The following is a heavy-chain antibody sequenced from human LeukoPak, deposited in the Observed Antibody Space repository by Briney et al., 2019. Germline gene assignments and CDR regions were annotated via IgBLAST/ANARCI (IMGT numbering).Heavy chain of an antibody. D-gene: IGHD6-19*01. V-gene: IGHV1-2*02. CDR3: ARDKIAVAGMQDAFDI. Sequence: ASEKVSCKASGYTFTGYYMHWVRQAPGQGREWMGWINPNSGGTNYAQKLQGRVTMTTDTSTSTAYMELRSLRSDDTAVYFCARDKIAVAGMQDAFDIWGQGTMVTVSS. CDR1: GYTFTGYY. CDR2: INPNSGGT. J-gene: IGHJ3*02.